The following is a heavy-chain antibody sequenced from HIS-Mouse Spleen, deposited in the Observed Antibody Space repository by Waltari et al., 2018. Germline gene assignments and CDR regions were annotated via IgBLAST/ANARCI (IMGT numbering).Heavy chain of an antibody. J-gene: IGHJ4*02. D-gene: IGHD6-13*01. CDR3: ARSPGIAAAGTDY. CDR1: GFTFSSYS. Sequence: EVQLVESGGGLVKPGGSLRLSCAASGFTFSSYSMNWVRRAPGEGREWVSSIRSSRSYIYYADSVKGRLTISRDNAKNSLYLQMNSLRAEDTAVYYCARSPGIAAAGTDYWGQGTLVTVSS. CDR2: IRSSRSYI. V-gene: IGHV3-21*01.